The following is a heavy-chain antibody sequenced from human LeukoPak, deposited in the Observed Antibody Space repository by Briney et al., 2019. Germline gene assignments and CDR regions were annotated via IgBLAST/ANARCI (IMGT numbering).Heavy chain of an antibody. CDR3: PRVVAGVGAAFDY. V-gene: IGHV1-2*02. D-gene: IGHD6-13*01. J-gene: IGHJ4*02. CDR1: GYTFTDYY. CDR2: IDPNTGGT. Sequence: ASVKVSCKASGYTFTDYYMHWVRQAPGQGLEWMGWIDPNTGGTNYAQKFQDRVTMTGDTSISTAYMELNRLRSDDTAVYYCPRVVAGVGAAFDYWGQGTLVTVSS.